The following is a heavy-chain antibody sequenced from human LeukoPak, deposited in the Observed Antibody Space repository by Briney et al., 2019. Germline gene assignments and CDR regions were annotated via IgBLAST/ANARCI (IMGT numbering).Heavy chain of an antibody. J-gene: IGHJ6*03. CDR1: GYTFTGYY. CDR2: INPNSGGT. CDR3: ARGLPSPTDQYYMDF. V-gene: IGHV1-2*02. D-gene: IGHD1-26*01. Sequence: ASVKVSCKASGYTFTGYYMHWVRQAPGQGLEWMGWINPNSGGTNYAQKFQGRVTMTGDTPISTAYMELSRLTSDDTAVYFCARGLPSPTDQYYMDFWGKGTTVTVSS.